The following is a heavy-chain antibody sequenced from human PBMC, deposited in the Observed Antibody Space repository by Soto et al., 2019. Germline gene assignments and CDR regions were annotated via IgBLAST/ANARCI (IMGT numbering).Heavy chain of an antibody. V-gene: IGHV3-30*18. CDR2: ISYDGSNK. CDR3: AKVREDYYYYGMDV. Sequence: QVQLVESGGGVVQPGRSLRLSCAASGFTFSSYGMHWVRQAPGKGLEWVAVISYDGSNKYYADSVKGRFTISRDNSKNTLYLQMNSLRAEDTAVYYCAKVREDYYYYGMDVW. CDR1: GFTFSSYG. J-gene: IGHJ6*01.